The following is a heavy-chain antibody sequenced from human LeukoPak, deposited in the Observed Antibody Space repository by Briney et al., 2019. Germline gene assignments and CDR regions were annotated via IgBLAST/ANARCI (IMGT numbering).Heavy chain of an antibody. Sequence: GGSLRLSCAASGFTFSSYGMHWVRQAPGKGLEWVAVISYDGSNKYYADSVKGRFTISRDNSKNTLYLQVNSLRAEDTAVYYCAKGVYCSGGSCYSYYYYGMDVWGKGTTVTVSS. CDR3: AKGVYCSGGSCYSYYYYGMDV. CDR1: GFTFSSYG. D-gene: IGHD2-15*01. J-gene: IGHJ6*04. V-gene: IGHV3-30*18. CDR2: ISYDGSNK.